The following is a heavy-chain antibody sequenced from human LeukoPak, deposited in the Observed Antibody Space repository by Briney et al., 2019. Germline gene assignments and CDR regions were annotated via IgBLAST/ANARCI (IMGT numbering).Heavy chain of an antibody. J-gene: IGHJ4*02. V-gene: IGHV4-34*01. D-gene: IGHD3-10*01. CDR3: ASLKRGYYGSGSYYTLDY. CDR2: INHRGST. CDR1: GGSFSGYY. Sequence: SETLSLTCAVYGGSFSGYYWSWIRQPPGKGREWIGEINHRGSTNYNPSLKSRVTIAVDTSKNQFSLKLSSVTAADTAVYYYASLKRGYYGSGSYYTLDYWGQGTLVTVSS.